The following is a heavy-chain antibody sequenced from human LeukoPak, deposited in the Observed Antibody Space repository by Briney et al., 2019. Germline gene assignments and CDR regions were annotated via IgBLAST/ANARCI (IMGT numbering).Heavy chain of an antibody. CDR3: TKDPNGDYVGAFDP. V-gene: IGHV3-23*01. CDR1: GFTVSNNY. CDR2: ITGSHGRT. D-gene: IGHD4-17*01. J-gene: IGHJ5*02. Sequence: GGSLRLSCAVSGFTVSNNYMTWVRQAPGKGLEWVSSITGSHGRTYNTDSVKGRFTISRDNSQNTLYLQMNSLRAEDTAVYYCTKDPNGDYVGAFDPWGQGTLVTVSS.